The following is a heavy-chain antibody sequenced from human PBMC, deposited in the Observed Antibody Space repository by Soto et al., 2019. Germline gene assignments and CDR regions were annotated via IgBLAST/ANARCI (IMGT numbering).Heavy chain of an antibody. CDR2: IYPGDSDT. J-gene: IGHJ6*02. D-gene: IGHD2-8*01. V-gene: IGHV5-51*01. Sequence: PGESLKISCKGSGYSFTSYWIGWVRQMPGKGLEWMGIIYPGDSDTRYSPSFQGQVTISADKSISTAYLQWSSLKASDTAMYYCARNIVIKQTNYYYGMDVWGQGTTVTVYS. CDR1: GYSFTSYW. CDR3: ARNIVIKQTNYYYGMDV.